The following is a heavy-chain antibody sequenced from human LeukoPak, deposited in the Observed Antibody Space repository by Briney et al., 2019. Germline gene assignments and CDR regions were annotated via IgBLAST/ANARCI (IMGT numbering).Heavy chain of an antibody. CDR1: GFTFSSYS. D-gene: IGHD1-26*01. J-gene: IGHJ4*02. V-gene: IGHV3-21*01. Sequence: GGSLRLSCAASGFTFSSYSMNWVRQAPGKGLEWVSSISSSSSYIYYADSVKGRFTISRDNSKNTLYLQMNSLRAEDTAVYYCARDIGGYFDYWGQGTLVTVSS. CDR2: ISSSSSYI. CDR3: ARDIGGYFDY.